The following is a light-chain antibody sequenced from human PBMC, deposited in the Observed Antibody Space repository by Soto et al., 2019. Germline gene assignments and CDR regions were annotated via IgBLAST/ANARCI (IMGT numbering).Light chain of an antibody. CDR2: EVS. CDR3: MQTTQLTWP. CDR1: QSPLHGDGKTY. J-gene: IGKJ1*01. Sequence: DTVMTQTPLSLSVTPGQPASISCKSSQSPLHGDGKTYFYWYLQKPGQPPQLLIYEVSNRFSGTPDRFTGSGSGTDFTLKISRVEAEDVGIYYCMQTTQLTWPFGQGTKVDIX. V-gene: IGKV2D-29*01.